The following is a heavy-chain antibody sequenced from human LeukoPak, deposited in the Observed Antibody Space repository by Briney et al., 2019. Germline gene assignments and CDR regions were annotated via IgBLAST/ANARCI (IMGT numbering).Heavy chain of an antibody. Sequence: WGSLRLSCADSGFTSCSYAMSCVCQAPGKGLEWVSAISGSGGSTYYADSVKGRFTISRDNSKNTLYLQMNSLRAEDTAVYYCAKDDYDSSGSLGPGAFDIWSQGTVVTVSS. CDR3: AKDDYDSSGSLGPGAFDI. D-gene: IGHD3-22*01. V-gene: IGHV3-23*01. CDR2: ISGSGGST. J-gene: IGHJ3*02. CDR1: GFTSCSYA.